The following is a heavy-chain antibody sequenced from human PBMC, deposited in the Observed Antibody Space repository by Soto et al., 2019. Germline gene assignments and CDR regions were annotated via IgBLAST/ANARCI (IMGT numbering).Heavy chain of an antibody. J-gene: IGHJ6*02. CDR1: GYSFTSYW. Sequence: PGESLKISCKGSGYSFTSYWIGWVRQMPGKGLEWMGIIYPGDSDTRYSPSFQVQVTISADKSISTAYLQWSSLKASDTAMYYCARLGCSSTSCYSYYGMDFWRQGTMVTVS. D-gene: IGHD2-2*02. CDR2: IYPGDSDT. CDR3: ARLGCSSTSCYSYYGMDF. V-gene: IGHV5-51*01.